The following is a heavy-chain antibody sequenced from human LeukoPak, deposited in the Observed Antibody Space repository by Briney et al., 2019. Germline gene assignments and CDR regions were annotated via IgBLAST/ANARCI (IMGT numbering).Heavy chain of an antibody. V-gene: IGHV3-48*04. CDR2: ISGSSTTI. J-gene: IGHJ4*02. CDR1: GFTFSSYS. D-gene: IGHD3-9*01. CDR3: ARSFYYDTLTGYYFFDY. Sequence: GGSLRLSCVASGFTFSSYSINWVRQAPGKGLEWVSYISGSSTTIYYADSVKGRFTITRDNAKNSLYLQMNSLRAEDTAVYYCARSFYYDTLTGYYFFDYWGQGTLVTVSS.